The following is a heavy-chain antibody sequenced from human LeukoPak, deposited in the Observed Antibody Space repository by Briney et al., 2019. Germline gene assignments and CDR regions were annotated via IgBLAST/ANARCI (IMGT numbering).Heavy chain of an antibody. CDR2: ISYDGSNK. V-gene: IGHV3-30*04. D-gene: IGHD4-17*01. CDR1: GFTFSSYA. J-gene: IGHJ4*02. Sequence: GGSLRLSCAASGFTFSSYAMYWVRQAPGKGLEWVAVISYDGSNKYYADSEKGRFTISRDNSKNTVYLQMNSLRGEDTAVYYCARTGLTYLTTVTTWFNYWGQGTLVTVSS. CDR3: ARTGLTYLTTVTTWFNY.